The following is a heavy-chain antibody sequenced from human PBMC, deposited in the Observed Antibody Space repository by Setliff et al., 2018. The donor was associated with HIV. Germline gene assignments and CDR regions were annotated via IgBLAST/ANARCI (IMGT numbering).Heavy chain of an antibody. Sequence: ASVKVSCKTSGYPFDSYGISWVRQAPGQGLEWMGWISAYIGDTKYAQRFQGRVTMTTDSSTPTAYMELRSLKSEDTAVYYCARAVGGSNYFDYSGYQDFWGQGTRVTVSS. CDR1: GYPFDSYG. CDR3: ARAVGGSNYFDYSGYQDF. J-gene: IGHJ4*02. D-gene: IGHD3-22*01. V-gene: IGHV1-18*01. CDR2: ISAYIGDT.